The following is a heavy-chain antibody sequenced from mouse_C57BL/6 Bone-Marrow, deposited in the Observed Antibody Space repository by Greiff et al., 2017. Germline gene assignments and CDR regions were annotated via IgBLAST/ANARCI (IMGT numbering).Heavy chain of an antibody. D-gene: IGHD1-1*01. CDR2: SRNKANDYTT. CDR3: ARDAGYYGSSYDWYFDV. Sequence: DVMLVESGGGLVQSGRSLRLSCATSGFTFSDFYMEWVRQAPGKGLEWIAASRNKANDYTTEYSASVKGRFIVSRDTSQSILYLQMNALRAEDTAMYYCARDAGYYGSSYDWYFDVWGTGTTVTVSS. CDR1: GFTFSDFY. J-gene: IGHJ1*03. V-gene: IGHV7-1*01.